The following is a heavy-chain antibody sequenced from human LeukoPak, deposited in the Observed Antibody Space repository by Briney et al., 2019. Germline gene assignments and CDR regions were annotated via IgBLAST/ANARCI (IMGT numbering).Heavy chain of an antibody. V-gene: IGHV4-34*01. CDR3: ARGRSYRYYYYYMDV. Sequence: KPSETLSLTCAVYGGSFSGYYWSWIRQPPGKGLEWIGEINHSGSTNYNPSLKSRVTISVDTSKNQFSLKLSSVTAADTAVYYCARGRSYRYYYYYMDVWGKGTTVTVSS. CDR2: INHSGST. D-gene: IGHD1-26*01. J-gene: IGHJ6*03. CDR1: GGSFSGYY.